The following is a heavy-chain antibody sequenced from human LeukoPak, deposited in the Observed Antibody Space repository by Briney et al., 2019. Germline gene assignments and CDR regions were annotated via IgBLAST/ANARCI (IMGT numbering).Heavy chain of an antibody. Sequence: SETLSLTCTVSGGSTSNYYWSWIRQPPGKGLEWIGHIYSSGTTNYNPSLESRVTISIDTSKNHFSLRLRSVTAADTAVYYCARSDWSGALDIWGQGTMVLVSS. CDR2: IYSSGTT. V-gene: IGHV4-59*08. CDR1: GGSTSNYY. J-gene: IGHJ3*02. D-gene: IGHD3-9*01. CDR3: ARSDWSGALDI.